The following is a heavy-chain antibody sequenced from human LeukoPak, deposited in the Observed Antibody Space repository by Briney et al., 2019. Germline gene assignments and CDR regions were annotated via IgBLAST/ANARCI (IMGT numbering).Heavy chain of an antibody. D-gene: IGHD6-13*01. CDR1: GFTFSSYW. J-gene: IGHJ4*02. Sequence: PGGSLRLSCAASGFTFSSYWMSWVRQAPGKGLEWVANIKQDGSEKYYVDSVKGRFTISRDNAKNSLYLQMNSLRAEDTAVYYCARVTLAAAGISIYFDYWGQGTLVTVSS. CDR2: IKQDGSEK. CDR3: ARVTLAAAGISIYFDY. V-gene: IGHV3-7*01.